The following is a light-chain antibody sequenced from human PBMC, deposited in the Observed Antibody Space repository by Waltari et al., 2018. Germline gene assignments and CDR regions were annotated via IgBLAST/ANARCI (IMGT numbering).Light chain of an antibody. CDR2: EAS. J-gene: IGKJ3*01. Sequence: DHQMTQPPSTLSASVGDRVTITCRASHSISTWLAWYQQKPGKAPKLLVYEASSLENGVPSRFSGSGSGTEFTLTISSLQPDNFAAYYCQQFNTYPVPFGRGTKVDIK. V-gene: IGKV1-5*03. CDR3: QQFNTYPVP. CDR1: HSISTW.